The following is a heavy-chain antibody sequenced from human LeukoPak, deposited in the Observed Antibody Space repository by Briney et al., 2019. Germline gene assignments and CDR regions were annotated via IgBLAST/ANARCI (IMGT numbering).Heavy chain of an antibody. V-gene: IGHV4-39*01. CDR1: GGSISSSSYY. CDR2: IYYSGST. J-gene: IGHJ4*02. Sequence: SETLSLTCTVSGGSISSSSYYWGWIRQPPGKGLEWIGSIYYSGSTYYNPSLKSRVTISVDTSKNQFSLKLSSVTAADTAVYHCARPSYYDILTGYTKDYWGQGTLVTVSS. D-gene: IGHD3-9*01. CDR3: ARPSYYDILTGYTKDY.